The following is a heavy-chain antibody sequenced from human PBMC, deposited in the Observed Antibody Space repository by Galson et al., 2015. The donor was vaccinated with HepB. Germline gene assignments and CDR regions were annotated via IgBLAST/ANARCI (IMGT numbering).Heavy chain of an antibody. Sequence: SLRLSCAASGFTFSSYAMSWVRQAPGKGLEWVSAISGSGGSTYYADSVKGRFTISRDNSKNTLYLQMNSLRAEDTAVYYCTFRGVIIINYYYGMDVWGQGTTVTVSS. CDR3: TFRGVIIINYYYGMDV. D-gene: IGHD3-10*01. CDR2: ISGSGGST. V-gene: IGHV3-23*01. J-gene: IGHJ6*02. CDR1: GFTFSSYA.